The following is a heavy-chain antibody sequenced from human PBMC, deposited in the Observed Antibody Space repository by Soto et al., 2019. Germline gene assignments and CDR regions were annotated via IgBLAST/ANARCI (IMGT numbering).Heavy chain of an antibody. D-gene: IGHD6-19*01. CDR3: ASRHSSGWPTNWFDP. Sequence: SETLSLTCTVSGDSITSDYWSWIRQPAGKGLEWLGRIYFSGSFNYNPSLKGRVTMSIDRSKNQVSLNLRSVTAADTAVYYCASRHSSGWPTNWFDPWGQGTLVTVSS. CDR1: GDSITSDY. CDR2: IYFSGSF. V-gene: IGHV4-4*07. J-gene: IGHJ5*02.